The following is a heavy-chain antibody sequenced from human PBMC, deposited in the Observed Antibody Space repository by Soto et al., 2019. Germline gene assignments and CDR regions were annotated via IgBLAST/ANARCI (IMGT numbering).Heavy chain of an antibody. CDR3: ARYKSYCDSSGISWFGP. CDR2: IYYSGST. Sequence: SQTLSLTWTVSDGSISSGDDYWSWIRKPPGKGLEWIGYIYYSGSTYYNPSLKSRVTISVDTSKNQFSLKLSSVTAADTAVYYCARYKSYCDSSGISWFGPWGQGTVVTVSS. V-gene: IGHV4-30-4*01. CDR1: DGSISSGDDY. J-gene: IGHJ5*02. D-gene: IGHD3-22*01.